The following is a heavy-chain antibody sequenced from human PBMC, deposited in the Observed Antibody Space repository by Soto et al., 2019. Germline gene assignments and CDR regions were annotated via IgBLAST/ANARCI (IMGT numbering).Heavy chain of an antibody. V-gene: IGHV1-3*01. CDR2: INAGNGNR. D-gene: IGHD1-20*01. CDR3: ARDGIQYGPYPSGYYFDY. Sequence: QVQLVQSGAEVKKPGASVKVSCKASGYTFTSYAMHWVRQAPGQRLEWMGWINAGNGNRKYSQKFQGRVTIIRDTSASKADMELSSLRSEDTAVYYCARDGIQYGPYPSGYYFDYWGQGTLVTVSS. CDR1: GYTFTSYA. J-gene: IGHJ4*02.